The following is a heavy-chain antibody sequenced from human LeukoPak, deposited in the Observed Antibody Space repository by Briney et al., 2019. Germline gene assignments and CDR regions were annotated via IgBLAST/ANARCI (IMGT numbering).Heavy chain of an antibody. CDR3: ARGLGYGEYLVPFDI. D-gene: IGHD4-17*01. J-gene: IGHJ3*02. Sequence: SETLSLTCAVSGGSISSYYWSWIRQPPGKGLEWIGYIYYSGSTNYNPSLKSRVTISVDTSKNQFSLKLSSVTAADTAVYYCARGLGYGEYLVPFDIWGQGTLVTVSS. CDR2: IYYSGST. CDR1: GGSISSYY. V-gene: IGHV4-59*01.